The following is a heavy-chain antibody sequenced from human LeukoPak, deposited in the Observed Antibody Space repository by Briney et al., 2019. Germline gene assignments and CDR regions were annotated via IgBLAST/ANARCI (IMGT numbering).Heavy chain of an antibody. J-gene: IGHJ4*02. D-gene: IGHD3-10*01. CDR3: ARRIRGAPTDH. Sequence: ASVKVSCKASVYTFTTYDLNWVRQATGQGLEWMGWMNPNSGNTGYAQKFQGRVTMTRNTSISTAYMELNNLTSEDAAVYYCARRIRGAPTDHWGQGTLVTVSS. CDR2: MNPNSGNT. V-gene: IGHV1-8*01. CDR1: VYTFTTYD.